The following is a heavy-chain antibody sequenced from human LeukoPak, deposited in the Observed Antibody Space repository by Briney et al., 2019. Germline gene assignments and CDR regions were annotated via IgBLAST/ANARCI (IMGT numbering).Heavy chain of an antibody. CDR2: IYSGGST. J-gene: IGHJ4*02. V-gene: IGHV3-53*01. CDR1: GFTVSSNY. Sequence: PGGSLRLSCAASGFTVSSNYMSWVRQAPGKGLEWVSAIYSGGSTYYADSVKGRFTISRDNSKNTLYLQMNSLRVEDTAVYYCARSRRFDYWGQGTLVTVSS. CDR3: ARSRRFDY.